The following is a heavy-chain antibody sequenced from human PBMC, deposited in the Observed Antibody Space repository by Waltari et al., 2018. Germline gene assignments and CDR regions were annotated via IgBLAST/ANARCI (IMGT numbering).Heavy chain of an antibody. V-gene: IGHV1-69*01. CDR2: IIPIFGTA. J-gene: IGHJ4*02. Sequence: QVQLVQSGAEVKKPGSSVKVSCKASGGTFSSYAISWVRQAPGQGLEWMGGIIPIFGTANYAQKFQGRVTITADESTSTAYMELSSVTAADTAVYYCARAELAAALIDYWGQGTLVTVSS. CDR3: ARAELAAALIDY. CDR1: GGTFSSYA. D-gene: IGHD6-13*01.